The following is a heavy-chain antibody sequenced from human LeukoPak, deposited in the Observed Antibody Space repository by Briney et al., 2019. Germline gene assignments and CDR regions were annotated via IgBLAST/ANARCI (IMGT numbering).Heavy chain of an antibody. Sequence: ASVKVSCKASGYTFTGYYMHWVRQAPGQGLEWMGIINPSGGSTSYAQKFQGRVTMTRDTSTSTVYMELSSLRSEDTAVYYCARAPGRIDAFDIWGQGTMVTVSS. V-gene: IGHV1-46*01. CDR1: GYTFTGYY. CDR3: ARAPGRIDAFDI. CDR2: INPSGGST. J-gene: IGHJ3*02.